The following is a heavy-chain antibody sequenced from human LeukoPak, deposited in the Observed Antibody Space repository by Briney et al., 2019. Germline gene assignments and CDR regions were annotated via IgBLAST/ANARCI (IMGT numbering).Heavy chain of an antibody. CDR3: ASIGYPALYYYMDV. J-gene: IGHJ6*03. CDR2: IYYSGST. Sequence: WVRQPPGKGLEWIGSIYYSGSTYYNPSLKSRVTISVDTSKNQFSLKLSSVTAADTAVYYCASIGYPALYYYMDVWGKGTTVTVSS. D-gene: IGHD5-18*01. V-gene: IGHV4-39*07.